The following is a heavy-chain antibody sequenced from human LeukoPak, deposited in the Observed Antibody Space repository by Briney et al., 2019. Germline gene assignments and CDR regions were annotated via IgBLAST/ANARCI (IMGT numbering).Heavy chain of an antibody. CDR2: INHSGST. D-gene: IGHD6-19*01. Sequence: SETLSLTCAVYGGSFSGYYWSWIRQPPGKGLEWIGEINHSGSTNYNPSLKSRVTISVDTSKNQFSLKLSSVTAADTAVYYCARGGSSGWYYNLPYDYWGQGTLVTVSS. V-gene: IGHV4-34*01. CDR1: GGSFSGYY. CDR3: ARGGSSGWYYNLPYDY. J-gene: IGHJ4*02.